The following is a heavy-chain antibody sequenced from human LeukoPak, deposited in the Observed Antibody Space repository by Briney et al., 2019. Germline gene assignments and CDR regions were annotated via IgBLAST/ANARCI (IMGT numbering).Heavy chain of an antibody. CDR3: ASGDSSGF. Sequence: SETLSLTCAVYGGSFSGYYWSWIRQPPGKGLEWIGYIYYSGSTNYNPSLKSRVTISVDTSKNQFSLKLSSVTAADTAVYYCASGDSSGFWGQGTLVTVSS. J-gene: IGHJ4*02. CDR2: IYYSGST. CDR1: GGSFSGYY. V-gene: IGHV4-59*01. D-gene: IGHD3-22*01.